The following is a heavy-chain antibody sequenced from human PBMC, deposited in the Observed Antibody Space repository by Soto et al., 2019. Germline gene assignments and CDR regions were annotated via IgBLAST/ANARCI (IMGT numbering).Heavy chain of an antibody. V-gene: IGHV1-24*01. CDR2: FDPEDGET. CDR3: ATDLHDPQFVRYFDSPIY. Sequence: EASVKVSCKVSGYTLTELSMHWVRQAPGKGLEWMGGFDPEDGETIYAQKFQGRVTMTEDTSTDTAYMELCSLRSEDTAVYYCATDLHDPQFVRYFDSPIYWGQGTLVTVSS. J-gene: IGHJ4*02. D-gene: IGHD3-9*01. CDR1: GYTLTELS.